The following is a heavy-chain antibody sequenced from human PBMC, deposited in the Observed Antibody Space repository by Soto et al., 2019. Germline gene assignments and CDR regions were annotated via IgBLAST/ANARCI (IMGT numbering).Heavy chain of an antibody. CDR1: GGTFSSYA. Sequence: SVKVSCKASGGTFSSYAISWVRQAPGQGLEWMGGIIPIFGTASYAQKFQGRVTITADKSTSTAYMELSSLRSEDTAVYYCARDRRDGYNYGNYFDYWGQGTLVTVSS. CDR2: IIPIFGTA. CDR3: ARDRRDGYNYGNYFDY. D-gene: IGHD5-12*01. J-gene: IGHJ4*02. V-gene: IGHV1-69*06.